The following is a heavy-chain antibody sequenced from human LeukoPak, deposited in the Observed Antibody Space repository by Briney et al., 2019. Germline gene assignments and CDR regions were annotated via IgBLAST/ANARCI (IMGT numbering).Heavy chain of an antibody. J-gene: IGHJ4*02. CDR3: AREDLGRDIDY. CDR2: INHGGST. D-gene: IGHD2-15*01. CDR1: GGSFSGYY. Sequence: SETLSLTCAVYGGSFSGYYWSWIRQPPGKGLEWIGEINHGGSTNYNPSLKSRVTISVDTSKNQFSLKLSSVTAADTAVYYCAREDLGRDIDYWGQGTLVTVSS. V-gene: IGHV4-34*01.